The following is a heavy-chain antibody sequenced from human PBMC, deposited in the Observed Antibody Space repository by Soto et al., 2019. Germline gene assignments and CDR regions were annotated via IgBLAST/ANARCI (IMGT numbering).Heavy chain of an antibody. Sequence: GGSLRLSCAASGFTFSSYGMHWVRQAPGKGLEWVAVIWYDGSNKYYADSVKGRFTTSRDNSKNTLYLQMNSLRAEDTAVYYCARDGAETYYFDYWGQGTLVTVSS. CDR2: IWYDGSNK. D-gene: IGHD3-16*01. CDR3: ARDGAETYYFDY. V-gene: IGHV3-33*01. CDR1: GFTFSSYG. J-gene: IGHJ4*02.